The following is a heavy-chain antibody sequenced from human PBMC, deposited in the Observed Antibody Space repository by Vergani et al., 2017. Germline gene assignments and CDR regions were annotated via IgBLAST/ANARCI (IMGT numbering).Heavy chain of an antibody. V-gene: IGHV4-61*01. Sequence: QVQLQESGPGLVKPSETLSLTCTVSGGSVSSGSYYWSWIRQPPGKGLEWIGYIYYSGSTNYNPSLKSRVTISVDTSKNQFSLKLSSVTAADTAVYYCAIYYGAYCGGDCYSVRFDYWGQGTLVTVSS. CDR2: IYYSGST. D-gene: IGHD2-21*01. CDR3: AIYYGAYCGGDCYSVRFDY. CDR1: GGSVSSGSYY. J-gene: IGHJ4*02.